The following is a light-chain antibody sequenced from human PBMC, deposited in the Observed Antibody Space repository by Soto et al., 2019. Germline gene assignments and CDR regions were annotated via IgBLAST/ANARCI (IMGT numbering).Light chain of an antibody. V-gene: IGLV3-21*02. CDR2: NDG. CDR1: VIGSKS. Sequence: SYELTQSPLVSVAPGQTARIACGGNVIGSKSVHWYQRKPGQAPVLVVYNDGDRPSGIPERFSGSNSGNTATLTISSVAAGDEADYYCQVWDVDSDHVVFGGGTKVTVL. CDR3: QVWDVDSDHVV. J-gene: IGLJ3*02.